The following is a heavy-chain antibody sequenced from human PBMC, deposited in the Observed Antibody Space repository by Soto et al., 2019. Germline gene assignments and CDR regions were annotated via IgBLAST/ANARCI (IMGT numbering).Heavy chain of an antibody. CDR1: GGSFSGYY. V-gene: IGHV4-34*01. CDR2: INHSGST. CDR3: ARNGQWLVQLDY. D-gene: IGHD6-19*01. Sequence: PSETLSLTCAVYGGSFSGYYWSWIRQPPGKGLEWIGEINHSGSTNYNPSLKSRVTISVDTSKNQFSLKLSSVTAADTAVYYCARNGQWLVQLDYWGQGTLVTSPQ. J-gene: IGHJ4*02.